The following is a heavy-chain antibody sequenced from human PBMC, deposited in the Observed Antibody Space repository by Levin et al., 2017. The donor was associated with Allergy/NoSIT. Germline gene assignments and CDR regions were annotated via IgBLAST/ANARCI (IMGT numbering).Heavy chain of an antibody. J-gene: IGHJ4*02. V-gene: IGHV3-48*01. CDR2: ISSSGTTI. D-gene: IGHD7-27*01. CDR3: ARDNWAVDY. CDR1: GFTFSSSS. Sequence: GGSLRLSCAASGFTFSSSSMNWVRQAPGKGLEWLSYISSSGTTIFYADSVKGRFTMSRDNAKNSLYLQMNSLRAEDTAVYYCARDNWAVDYWGQGTLVTVSS.